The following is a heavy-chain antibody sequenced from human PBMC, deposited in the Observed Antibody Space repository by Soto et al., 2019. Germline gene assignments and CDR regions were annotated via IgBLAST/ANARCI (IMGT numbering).Heavy chain of an antibody. J-gene: IGHJ6*02. CDR1: GYTFTSYG. CDR3: ARRDYYYYGMDV. Sequence: ASVKVSCKASGYTFTSYGISWVRQAPGQGLEWMGWISAYNGNTNYAQKLRGRVTMTTDTSTSTAYMELRSLKSDDTAVYYCARRDYYYYGMDVWGQGTTVTVSS. V-gene: IGHV1-18*04. CDR2: ISAYNGNT.